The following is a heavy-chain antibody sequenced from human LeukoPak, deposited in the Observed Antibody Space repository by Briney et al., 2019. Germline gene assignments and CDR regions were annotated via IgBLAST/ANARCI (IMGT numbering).Heavy chain of an antibody. CDR1: GYTSTDYD. J-gene: IGHJ4*02. V-gene: IGHV1-8*01. Sequence: ASVRVSCKASGYTSTDYDINWVRQATGQGLEWMGWMNPNTGDTGYAQKFQGRVTMTRNSSIDTAYMELSGLRSEDTAVYYCTRGSLSGSSRDYWGQGTLLTVSS. CDR2: MNPNTGDT. D-gene: IGHD1-26*01. CDR3: TRGSLSGSSRDY.